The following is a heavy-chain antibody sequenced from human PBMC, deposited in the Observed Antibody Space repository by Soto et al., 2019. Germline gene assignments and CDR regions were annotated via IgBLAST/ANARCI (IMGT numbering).Heavy chain of an antibody. CDR2: IYWDDDK. Sequence: QITLKESGPTLVKPTQTLTLTCTFSGFSLSTSGVGVGWIRQPPGKALEWLALIYWDDDKRYSPSLKSRLTIXXDXSXPHVFLTMTNMDPVDTATYYCEHSGYSYGYGYYFDYWGQGTLVTVSS. CDR1: GFSLSTSGVG. V-gene: IGHV2-5*02. D-gene: IGHD5-18*01. CDR3: EHSGYSYGYGYYFDY. J-gene: IGHJ4*02.